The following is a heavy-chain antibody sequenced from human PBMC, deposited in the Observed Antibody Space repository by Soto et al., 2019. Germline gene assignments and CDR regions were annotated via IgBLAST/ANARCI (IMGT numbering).Heavy chain of an antibody. Sequence: SETLSLTCTVSGGSISSYYWSWIRQPPGKGLEWIGYIYYSGSTNYNPSLKSRVTISVDTSRNQFSLKLSSVTAADTAVYYCARGGSIVGATTLLDYWGQGTLVTVSS. J-gene: IGHJ4*02. CDR3: ARGGSIVGATTLLDY. CDR2: IYYSGST. V-gene: IGHV4-59*01. D-gene: IGHD1-26*01. CDR1: GGSISSYY.